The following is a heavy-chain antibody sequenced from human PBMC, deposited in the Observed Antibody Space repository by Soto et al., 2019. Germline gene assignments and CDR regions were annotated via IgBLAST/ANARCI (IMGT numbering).Heavy chain of an antibody. J-gene: IGHJ6*02. D-gene: IGHD2-8*01. CDR1: GFTFSSYW. V-gene: IGHV3-7*01. CDR3: ARATRRGYCTNGVCPVGMDV. Sequence: PGGSLRLSCAASGFTFSSYWMSWVRQAPGKGLEWVANIKQDGSEKYYVDSVKGRFTISRDNAKDSLYLQMNSLRAEDTAVYYCARATRRGYCTNGVCPVGMDVWGQGTTVTVSS. CDR2: IKQDGSEK.